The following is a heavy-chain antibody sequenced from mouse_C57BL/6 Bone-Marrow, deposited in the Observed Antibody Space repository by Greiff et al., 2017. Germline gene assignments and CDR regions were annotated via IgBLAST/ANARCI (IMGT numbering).Heavy chain of an antibody. Sequence: QVQLKESGAELVKPGASVKMSCKASGYTFTTYPIEWMKQNHGKSLEWIGNFHPYNDDTKYNEKFKGKATLTVEKSSSTVYLELSRLTSDDSAVYYCAKGGDGNSPYYYAMDYWGQGTSVTVSS. CDR2: FHPYNDDT. V-gene: IGHV1-47*01. CDR3: AKGGDGNSPYYYAMDY. J-gene: IGHJ4*01. D-gene: IGHD1-1*01. CDR1: GYTFTTYP.